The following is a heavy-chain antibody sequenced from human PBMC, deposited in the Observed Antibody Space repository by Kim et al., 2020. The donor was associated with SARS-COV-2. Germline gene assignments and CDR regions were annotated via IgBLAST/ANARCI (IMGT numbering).Heavy chain of an antibody. D-gene: IGHD6-19*01. CDR3: AIYSSGGVFYFDY. J-gene: IGHJ4*02. CDR1: GGTFSSYA. Sequence: SVKVSCKASGGTFSSYAISWVRQAPGQGLEWMGGIIPIFGTANYAQKFQGRVTITADESTSTAYMELSSLRSEDTAVYYCAIYSSGGVFYFDYWGQGTLVTVSS. CDR2: IIPIFGTA. V-gene: IGHV1-69*13.